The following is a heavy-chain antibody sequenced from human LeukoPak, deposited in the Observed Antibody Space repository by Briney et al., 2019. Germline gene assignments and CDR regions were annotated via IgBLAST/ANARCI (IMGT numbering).Heavy chain of an antibody. Sequence: GGSLRLSCAASGFTFSTYAMSWVRQAPGKGLEWVSAISGSGSGPYYADSVKGRFTISRDNSKNTLYLQMNSLRAEDTAVYYCAKWHSSGWYDPVWFDPWGQGTLVTVSS. CDR3: AKWHSSGWYDPVWFDP. CDR1: GFTFSTYA. J-gene: IGHJ5*02. CDR2: ISGSGSGP. D-gene: IGHD6-19*01. V-gene: IGHV3-23*01.